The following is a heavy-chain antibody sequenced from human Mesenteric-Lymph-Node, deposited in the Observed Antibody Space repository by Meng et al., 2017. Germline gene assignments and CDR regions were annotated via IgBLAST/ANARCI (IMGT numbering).Heavy chain of an antibody. CDR2: IHYSGST. CDR1: GGSTSSGTYY. CDR3: ARGPRTRYGDYVY. Sequence: LQGPGHGRVKPPQTLSLTCPSSGGSTSSGTYYWGWIRQLPGKGLEWIAYIHYSGSTYYNPSLKSRVTISVDTSKNQFSLKLSSVTAADTAVYYCARGPRTRYGDYVYWGQGTLVTVSS. V-gene: IGHV4-31*03. D-gene: IGHD4-17*01. J-gene: IGHJ4*02.